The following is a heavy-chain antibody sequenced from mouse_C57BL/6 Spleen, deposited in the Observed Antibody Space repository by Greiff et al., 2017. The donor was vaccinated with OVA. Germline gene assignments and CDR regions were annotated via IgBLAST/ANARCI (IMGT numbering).Heavy chain of an antibody. CDR1: GFTFSDFY. V-gene: IGHV7-1*01. CDR2: SRNKANDYTT. CDR3: ARDATGHSSGLHAMDY. D-gene: IGHD3-1*01. Sequence: EVKLVESGGGLVQSGRSLRLSCATSGFTFSDFYMEWVRQAPGKGLEWIAASRNKANDYTTEYSASVKGRFIVSRDTSQSILYLQMNALRAEDTAIYYCARDATGHSSGLHAMDYWGQGTSVTVSS. J-gene: IGHJ4*01.